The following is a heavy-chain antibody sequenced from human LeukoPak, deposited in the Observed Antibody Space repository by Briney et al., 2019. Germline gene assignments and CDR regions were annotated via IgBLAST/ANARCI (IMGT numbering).Heavy chain of an antibody. D-gene: IGHD5-12*01. CDR3: ARTPGRDSGYEPLEY. J-gene: IGHJ4*02. CDR1: GYSISTGYY. Sequence: SETLSLTCTVSGYSISTGYYWGWIRQPPGKGLEWIGNIYHSGSTYYNPSLKSRVTMSVDTSKNQFSLNLSSVTAADTAVYYCARTPGRDSGYEPLEYWGQGTLVTVSS. V-gene: IGHV4-38-2*02. CDR2: IYHSGST.